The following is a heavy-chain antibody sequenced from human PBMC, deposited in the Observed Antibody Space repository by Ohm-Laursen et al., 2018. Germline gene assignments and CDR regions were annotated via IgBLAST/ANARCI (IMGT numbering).Heavy chain of an antibody. CDR1: GYTFTGYY. J-gene: IGHJ3*01. D-gene: IGHD6-19*01. V-gene: IGHV1-46*04. CDR3: ARDSAVARDNAFDV. CDR2: INPSGGST. Sequence: SVKVSCKASGYTFTGYYMHWVRQAPGQGLEWMGIINPSGGSTSYAQKLQGRVTMTRDTSITTAYMDLSRLTSDDTAVCYCARDSAVARDNAFDVWGQGTVVTVSS.